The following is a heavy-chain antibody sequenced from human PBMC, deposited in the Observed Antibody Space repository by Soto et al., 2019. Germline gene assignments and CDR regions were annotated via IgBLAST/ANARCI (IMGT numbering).Heavy chain of an antibody. CDR1: GFTFSSYA. CDR3: ARDFPYSTQRNYYYYMDV. Sequence: EVQLVESGGGLVQPGGSLRLSCAASGFTFSSYAMHWVRQAPGKGLEYVSAFRSNGGSTYYANSVKGRFTISRDNSKNTLYLQMGSLRAEDMAVYYCARDFPYSTQRNYYYYMDVWGKGTTVTVSS. CDR2: FRSNGGST. J-gene: IGHJ6*03. D-gene: IGHD6-13*01. V-gene: IGHV3-64*01.